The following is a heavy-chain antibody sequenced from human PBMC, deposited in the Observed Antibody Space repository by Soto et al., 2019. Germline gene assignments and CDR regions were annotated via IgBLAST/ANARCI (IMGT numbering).Heavy chain of an antibody. CDR3: ARGADTAMVGLYFDY. V-gene: IGHV4-59*01. CDR1: GGSISSYY. D-gene: IGHD5-18*01. CDR2: IYYSGST. J-gene: IGHJ4*02. Sequence: QVQLQESGPGLVKPSETLSLTCTVSGGSISSYYWSWIRQPPGKGLEWIGYIYYSGSTNYNPSLKSRVTIQVDTSKNQFSLKLSSVTAADTAVYYCARGADTAMVGLYFDYWGQGTLVTVSS.